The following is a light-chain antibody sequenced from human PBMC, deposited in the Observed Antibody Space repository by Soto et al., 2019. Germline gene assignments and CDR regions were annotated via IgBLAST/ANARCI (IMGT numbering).Light chain of an antibody. Sequence: IVLTQSPGTLSLSTGERATLSCRASQSVARNLLAWFQQRPGQPPRLLIYDATGRATGIPGWLSGSGSATDFKLTINRLEPEDYAVYYCHQYANSLLTFGHGNKLEI. CDR3: HQYANSLLT. V-gene: IGKV3-20*01. CDR2: DAT. CDR1: QSVARNL. J-gene: IGKJ2*01.